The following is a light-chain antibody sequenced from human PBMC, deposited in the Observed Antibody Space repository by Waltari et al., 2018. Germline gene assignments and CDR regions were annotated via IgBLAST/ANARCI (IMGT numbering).Light chain of an antibody. CDR3: QHYGTSLMYA. V-gene: IGKV3-20*01. J-gene: IGKJ2*01. CDR2: SAS. CDR1: QTVMGDF. Sequence: ETVLTQSPGTLSLSPGDRATLSCRASQTVMGDFLAWYQQRRGQPPSLLIYSASKRAPGIPGRFSGSGSGTGFTLTISGLEPEDFAVYYCQHYGTSLMYAFGQGTKLEIK.